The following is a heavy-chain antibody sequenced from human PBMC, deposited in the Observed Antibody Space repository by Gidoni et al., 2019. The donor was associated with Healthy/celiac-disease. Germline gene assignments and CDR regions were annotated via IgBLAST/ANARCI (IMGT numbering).Heavy chain of an antibody. CDR2: LSSSSSYI. V-gene: IGHV3-21*01. CDR1: GFLFSSYS. D-gene: IGHD3-3*01. CDR3: ARDRITIFGVVIIDY. J-gene: IGHJ4*02. Sequence: EVQLVESGGGLVKPGGSLRLSCSASGFLFSSYSLNWVRQAPGKGLEWVSSLSSSSSYIDYADTVKSRCTIARDNAKNTLYLQMNSLRAEDTAVYYCARDRITIFGVVIIDYWGQGTLVTVSS.